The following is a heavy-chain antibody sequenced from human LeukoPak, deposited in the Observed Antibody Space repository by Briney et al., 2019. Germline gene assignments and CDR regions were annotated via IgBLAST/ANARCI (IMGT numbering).Heavy chain of an antibody. CDR2: IYYSGST. D-gene: IGHD3-16*01. Sequence: PSETLSLTCTVSGGSITSSNYYWAWIRQPPGKGLEWIGSIYYSGSTNYNPSLKSRVTISVDTSKNQFSLKLSSVTAADTAVYYCARYLRFGHAFDIWGQGTMVTVSS. J-gene: IGHJ3*02. CDR3: ARYLRFGHAFDI. V-gene: IGHV4-39*07. CDR1: GGSITSSNYY.